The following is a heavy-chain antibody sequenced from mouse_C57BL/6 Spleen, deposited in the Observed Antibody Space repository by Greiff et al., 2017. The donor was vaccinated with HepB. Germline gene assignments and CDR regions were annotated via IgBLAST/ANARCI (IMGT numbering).Heavy chain of an antibody. V-gene: IGHV3-6*01. CDR3: ARGDWDENFDY. Sequence: VQLQQSGPGLVKPSQSLSLTCSVTGYSITSGYYWNWIRQFPGNKLEWMGYISYDGSNNYNPSLKNRISITRDTSKNQFFLKLNSVTTEDTATYYCARGDWDENFDYWGQGTTLTVSS. D-gene: IGHD4-1*01. CDR2: ISYDGSN. J-gene: IGHJ2*01. CDR1: GYSITSGYY.